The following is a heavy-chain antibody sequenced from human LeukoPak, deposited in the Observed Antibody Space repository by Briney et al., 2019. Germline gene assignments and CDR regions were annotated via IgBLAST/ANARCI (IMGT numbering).Heavy chain of an antibody. CDR2: IYHSGST. CDR3: ARPLYYYDSSGYYPPIDAFDI. V-gene: IGHV4-38-2*02. J-gene: IGHJ3*02. D-gene: IGHD3-22*01. Sequence: SETLSLTCTVSGYSISSGYYWGWIRQPPGKGLEWIGSIYHSGSTYYNPSLKSRVTISVDTSKNQFSLKLSSVTAADTAVYYCARPLYYYDSSGYYPPIDAFDIWGQGTMVTVSS. CDR1: GYSISSGYY.